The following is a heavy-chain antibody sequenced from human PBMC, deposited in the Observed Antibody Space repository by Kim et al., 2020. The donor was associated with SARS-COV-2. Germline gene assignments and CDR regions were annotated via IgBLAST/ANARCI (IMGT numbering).Heavy chain of an antibody. J-gene: IGHJ3*02. CDR3: ARDIRSFDI. CDR2: ISSDGTTT. CDR1: GFSFSSYW. V-gene: IGHV3-74*01. D-gene: IGHD2-21*01. Sequence: GGSLRLSCAASGFSFSSYWMQWVRQAPGKGLVWVSRISSDGTTTTYADSVKGRFTISRDNAKNTLYLQMNSLRAEDTAVYYCARDIRSFDIWGQGTMVTVSS.